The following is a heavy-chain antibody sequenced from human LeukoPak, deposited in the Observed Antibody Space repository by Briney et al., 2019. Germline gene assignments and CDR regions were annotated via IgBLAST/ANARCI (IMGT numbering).Heavy chain of an antibody. Sequence: GSLRLSCSASGNYWMHWVRQAPGKGLVWVSHINSDGSWTGYADSVKGRFTISRDNSKNTLYLQMNGLRAEDTAIYYCAKGSAQWELYDYWGQGTLVTVSS. CDR3: AKGSAQWELYDY. CDR2: INSDGSWT. D-gene: IGHD4-23*01. CDR1: GNYW. J-gene: IGHJ4*02. V-gene: IGHV3-74*01.